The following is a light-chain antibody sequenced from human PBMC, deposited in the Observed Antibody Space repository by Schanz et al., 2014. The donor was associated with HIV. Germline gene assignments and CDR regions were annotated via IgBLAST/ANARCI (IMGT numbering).Light chain of an antibody. Sequence: QSVLTQPPSVSAAPGQKVTISCSGSTSNIGNNYVSWYQHLPGTAPKLLIYANHERPSEIPDRFSASKTGTSATLAIIGLQTGDEADYYCATWDTFLNGVVFGGGTKLTVL. CDR3: ATWDTFLNGVV. J-gene: IGLJ2*01. V-gene: IGLV1-51*01. CDR1: TSNIGNNY. CDR2: ANH.